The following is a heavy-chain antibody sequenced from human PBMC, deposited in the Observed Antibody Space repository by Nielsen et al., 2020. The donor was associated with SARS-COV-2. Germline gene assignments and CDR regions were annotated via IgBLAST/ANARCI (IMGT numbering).Heavy chain of an antibody. V-gene: IGHV1-46*01. Sequence: ASVKVSCKASGYTFTSYYMHWVRQAPGQGLEWMGIINPSGGSASYAQKFQGRVTMTRDTSTSTVYMELSSLRSEDTAVYYCARSRTPYNWFDPWGQGTLVTVSS. D-gene: IGHD1-14*01. CDR1: GYTFTSYY. CDR3: ARSRTPYNWFDP. J-gene: IGHJ5*02. CDR2: INPSGGSA.